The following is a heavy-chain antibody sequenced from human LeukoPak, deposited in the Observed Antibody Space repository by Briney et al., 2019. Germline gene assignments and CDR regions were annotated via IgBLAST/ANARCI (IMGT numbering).Heavy chain of an antibody. J-gene: IGHJ2*01. CDR2: IYYSGST. D-gene: IGHD4-17*01. Sequence: SETLSLTCTVSGGSISSYYWSWIRQPPGKGLEWIGYIYYSGSTNYNPSLKSRVTISLDTSKNQFSLKLSSVTAADTAVYYCARPYGDHTLGWYFDLWGRGTLVTVSS. CDR1: GGSISSYY. CDR3: ARPYGDHTLGWYFDL. V-gene: IGHV4-59*08.